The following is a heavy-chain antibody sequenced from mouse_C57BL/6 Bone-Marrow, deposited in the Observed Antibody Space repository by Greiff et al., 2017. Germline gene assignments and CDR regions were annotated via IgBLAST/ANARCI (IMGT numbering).Heavy chain of an antibody. CDR2: IDPSDSYT. D-gene: IGHD1-1*01. V-gene: IGHV1-50*01. CDR1: GYTFTSYW. Sequence: QVQLQQPGAELVKPGASVKLSCKASGYTFTSYWMQWVKQRPGQGLEWIGEIDPSDSYTNYNQKFKGKATLTVDTSSSTAYMQLSSLTSEDSAVYYCAREVATPGAFAYWGQGTLVTVSA. J-gene: IGHJ3*01. CDR3: AREVATPGAFAY.